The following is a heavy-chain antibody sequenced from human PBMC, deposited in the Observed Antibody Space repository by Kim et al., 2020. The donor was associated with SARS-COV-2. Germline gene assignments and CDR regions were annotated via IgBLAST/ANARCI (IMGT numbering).Heavy chain of an antibody. Sequence: SETLSLTCTVSGGSISSSSYYWGWIRQPPGKGLEWIGSIYYSGSTYYNPSLKSRVTISVDTSKNQFSLKLSSVTAADTAVYYCASDSQPYSSGCLFDYWGQGTLVTVSS. CDR3: ASDSQPYSSGCLFDY. CDR2: IYYSGST. V-gene: IGHV4-39*01. D-gene: IGHD6-19*01. J-gene: IGHJ4*02. CDR1: GGSISSSSYY.